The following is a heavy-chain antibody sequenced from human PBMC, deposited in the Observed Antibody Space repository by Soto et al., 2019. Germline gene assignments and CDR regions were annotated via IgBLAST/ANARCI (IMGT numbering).Heavy chain of an antibody. CDR2: IKSKTDGGTT. V-gene: IGHV3-15*07. CDR1: GFTFSNAW. D-gene: IGHD3-16*01. CDR3: TTEEMFTFGGWGY. J-gene: IGHJ4*02. Sequence: EVQLVESGGGLVKPGGSLRLSCAASGFTFSNAWMNWVRQAPGKGLEWVGRIKSKTDGGTTDYAAPVKGRFTILREDSKNTLYLKMNSLKTEDTAVYYCTTEEMFTFGGWGYWGQGTLVTVSS.